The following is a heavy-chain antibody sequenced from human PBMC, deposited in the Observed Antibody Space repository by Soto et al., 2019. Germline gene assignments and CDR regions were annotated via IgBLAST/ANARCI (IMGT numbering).Heavy chain of an antibody. J-gene: IGHJ4*02. CDR2: IDSGGTTI. V-gene: IGHV3-48*01. CDR1: GFTFSSYS. CDR3: ARRTSCWYSDY. D-gene: IGHD2-2*01. Sequence: EVKLVESGGGLVQPGGSLRLSCAASGFTFSSYSMIWVRQPPGKGLECISYIDSGGTTIYQTDSVKGRLTISRDNAKNSLYLQMNSLRGDDTAVYYCARRTSCWYSDYWGLGTLVTVSS.